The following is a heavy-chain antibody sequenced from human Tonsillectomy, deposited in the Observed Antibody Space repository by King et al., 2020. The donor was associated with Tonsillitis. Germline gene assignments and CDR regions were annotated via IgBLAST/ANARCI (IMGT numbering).Heavy chain of an antibody. J-gene: IGHJ6*02. V-gene: IGHV3-53*01. Sequence: QLVQSGGGLIQPGGSLRLSCAASGFTVSSNYMSWVRQAPGKGLEWVSVIYSGGSTYYADSVKGRFTISRDNSKNTLYLQMNSLRAEDTAVYYCARQSVGYCTNGVCYANYYYGMDVWGQGTTVTVSS. CDR2: IYSGGST. D-gene: IGHD2-8*01. CDR3: ARQSVGYCTNGVCYANYYYGMDV. CDR1: GFTVSSNY.